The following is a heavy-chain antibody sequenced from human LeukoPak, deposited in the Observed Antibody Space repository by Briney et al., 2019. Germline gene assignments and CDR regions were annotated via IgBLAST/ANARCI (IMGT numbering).Heavy chain of an antibody. CDR1: GGSFSGYY. Sequence: PSETLSLTCAVSGGSFSGYYWTWIRQPPGKGLEWIGEINHSGSANYNPSLMSRVTISLDTSKNHFSLNLSSVTAADTAVYYCAKGQGTVTTHWGQGTLVTVSS. D-gene: IGHD4-17*01. CDR3: AKGQGTVTTH. J-gene: IGHJ4*02. V-gene: IGHV4-34*01. CDR2: INHSGSA.